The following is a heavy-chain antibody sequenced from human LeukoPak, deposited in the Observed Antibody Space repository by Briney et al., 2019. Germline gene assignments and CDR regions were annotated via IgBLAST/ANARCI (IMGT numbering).Heavy chain of an antibody. CDR1: GYTFTSYG. J-gene: IGHJ4*02. CDR2: ISAYNGNT. D-gene: IGHD6-13*01. Sequence: ASVKVSCKASGYTFTSYGISWVRQAPGQGLEWMGWISAYNGNTNYAQKLQGRVTMTTDTSTSTAYMELRSLRSDDTAVYYCVRTAGIAADGTTGGDYWGQGTLVTVSS. CDR3: VRTAGIAADGTTGGDY. V-gene: IGHV1-18*01.